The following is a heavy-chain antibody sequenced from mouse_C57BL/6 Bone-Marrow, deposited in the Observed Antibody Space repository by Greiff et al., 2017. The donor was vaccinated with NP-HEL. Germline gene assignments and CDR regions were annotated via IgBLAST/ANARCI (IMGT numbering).Heavy chain of an antibody. V-gene: IGHV1-64*01. CDR3: AKPHYYGSSWYFDV. J-gene: IGHJ1*03. Sequence: VKLQQPGAELVKPGASVKLSCKASGYTFTSYWMHWVKQRPGQGLEWIGMIHPNSGSTNYNETFKSKATLTVDKSSSTAYMQLSSLTSEDSAVYYCAKPHYYGSSWYFDVWGTGTTVTVSS. D-gene: IGHD1-1*01. CDR2: IHPNSGST. CDR1: GYTFTSYW.